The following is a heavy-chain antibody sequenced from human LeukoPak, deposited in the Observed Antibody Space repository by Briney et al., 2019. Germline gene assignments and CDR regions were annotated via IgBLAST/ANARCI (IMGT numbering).Heavy chain of an antibody. Sequence: GETLKISCQGFGYSFTNYWIGWVRQKPGKGLEWVGIVNPGDSDSRYGPSFQGQVTVSADKSISTAYVQWTSLKASDTAMYYWSGRIISPNEENDFFDIWGQGTMVTVSS. V-gene: IGHV5-51*01. CDR3: SGRIISPNEENDFFDI. CDR1: GYSFTNYW. D-gene: IGHD3/OR15-3a*01. J-gene: IGHJ3*02. CDR2: VNPGDSDS.